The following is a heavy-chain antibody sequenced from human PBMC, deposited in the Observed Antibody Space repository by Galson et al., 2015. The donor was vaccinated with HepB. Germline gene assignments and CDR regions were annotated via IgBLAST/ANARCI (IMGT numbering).Heavy chain of an antibody. CDR2: IWYDGSNK. D-gene: IGHD2-21*01. Sequence: SLRLSCAASGFTFSSYGMHWVRQAPGKGLEWVAVIWYDGSNKYYADSVKGRFTISRDNSKNTLYLQMNSLRAEDTAVYYCARGIGGDYYFDYWGQGTLVTVSS. CDR1: GFTFSSYG. V-gene: IGHV3-33*01. J-gene: IGHJ4*02. CDR3: ARGIGGDYYFDY.